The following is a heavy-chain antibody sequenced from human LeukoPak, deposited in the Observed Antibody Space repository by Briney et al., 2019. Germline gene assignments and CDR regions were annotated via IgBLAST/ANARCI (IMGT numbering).Heavy chain of an antibody. Sequence: PSETLILTCAVSGDSISYSYWSWMRQPPGKGPEWIGYIYYTGSTKNIGGNTDNPSLKSRVTMSVDTSKNQISLKLTSVTAADTAVYYCARRKVATSGTWWFDPWGQGTQVTVSS. J-gene: IGHJ5*02. CDR2: IYYTGST. V-gene: IGHV4-59*08. CDR3: ARRKVATSGTWWFDP. CDR1: GDSISYSY. D-gene: IGHD6-13*01.